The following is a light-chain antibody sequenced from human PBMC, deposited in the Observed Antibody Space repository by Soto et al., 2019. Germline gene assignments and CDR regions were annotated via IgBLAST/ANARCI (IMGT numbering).Light chain of an antibody. CDR3: QQYDKLPPLT. CDR2: DAS. Sequence: DIQMTQSPSSLSASVGDRVTITCQASQDISNYLNWYQQKPGKAPKLLIYDASNLETGVPSRYSGSGSETDFTFTIRSLQPADIATYYCQQYDKLPPLTLGQGTRLEIK. V-gene: IGKV1-33*01. J-gene: IGKJ5*01. CDR1: QDISNY.